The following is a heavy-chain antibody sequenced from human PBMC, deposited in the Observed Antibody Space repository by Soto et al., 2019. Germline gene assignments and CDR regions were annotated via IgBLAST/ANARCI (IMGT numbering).Heavy chain of an antibody. Sequence: GECLKISCKGSGYGFAVYWITWVLQKPWKGLEWMGRIDPSDSQTYYSPSFRGHVTISATKSITTVFLQWSSLRASDTAMYYCARQIYDSDTGPNFQYYFDSWGQGTPVTVSS. CDR2: IDPSDSQT. CDR3: ARQIYDSDTGPNFQYYFDS. CDR1: GYGFAVYW. D-gene: IGHD3-22*01. J-gene: IGHJ4*02. V-gene: IGHV5-10-1*01.